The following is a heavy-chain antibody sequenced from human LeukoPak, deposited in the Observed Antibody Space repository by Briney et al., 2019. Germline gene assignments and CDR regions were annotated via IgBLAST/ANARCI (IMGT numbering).Heavy chain of an antibody. CDR1: GYTFTGYY. Sequence: ASVKVSCKASGYTFTGYYMHWVRQAPGQGLEWMGWINPNSGGTNYAQKFQGRVTMTRDTSISTAYMELSRLRSDDTAVYYCAKGDNSGYEAIGASDIWGQGTMVTVSS. J-gene: IGHJ3*02. CDR3: AKGDNSGYEAIGASDI. CDR2: INPNSGGT. V-gene: IGHV1-2*02. D-gene: IGHD5-12*01.